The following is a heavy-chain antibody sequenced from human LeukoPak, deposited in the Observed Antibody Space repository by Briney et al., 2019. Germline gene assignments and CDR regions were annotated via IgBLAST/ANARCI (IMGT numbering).Heavy chain of an antibody. V-gene: IGHV4-59*12. D-gene: IGHD2-2*01. CDR3: ARGYSTSWTYYFDY. Sequence: SETLSLTCTVSNGAITGYYWGWIRQPPGKGLEWIGHILYSGNTNYNPSLKSRVTISVDTSKNRFSLKLSSVTAADTAVYYCARGYSTSWTYYFDYGGQGALVTVSS. CDR1: NGAITGYY. CDR2: ILYSGNT. J-gene: IGHJ4*02.